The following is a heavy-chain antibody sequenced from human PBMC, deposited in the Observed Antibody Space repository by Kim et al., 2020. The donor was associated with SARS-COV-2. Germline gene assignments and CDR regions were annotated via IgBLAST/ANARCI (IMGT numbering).Heavy chain of an antibody. J-gene: IGHJ4*01. V-gene: IGHV3-30*18. CDR3: AKDHLISAAAGRDLGYF. CDR2: ISYDGSNK. D-gene: IGHD6-13*01. CDR1: GFTFSSYG. Sequence: GGSLRLSCAASGFTFSSYGMHWVRQAPGKGLEWVAVISYDGSNKYYADSVKGRFTISRDNSKNTLYLQMNSLRAEDTAVYYCAKDHLISAAAGRDLGYF.